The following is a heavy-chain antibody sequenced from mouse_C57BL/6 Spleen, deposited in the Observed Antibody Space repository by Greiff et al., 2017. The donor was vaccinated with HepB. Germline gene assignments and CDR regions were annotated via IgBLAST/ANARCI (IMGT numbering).Heavy chain of an antibody. V-gene: IGHV5-16*01. D-gene: IGHD2-3*01. Sequence: EVHLVESEGGLVQPGSSMKLSCTASGFTFSDYYMAWVRQVPEKGLEWVANINYDGSSTYYLDSLKSRFIISRDNAKNILYLQMSSLKSEDTATYYCARDGYYEGYYAMDYWGQGTSVTVSS. CDR1: GFTFSDYY. CDR2: INYDGSST. J-gene: IGHJ4*01. CDR3: ARDGYYEGYYAMDY.